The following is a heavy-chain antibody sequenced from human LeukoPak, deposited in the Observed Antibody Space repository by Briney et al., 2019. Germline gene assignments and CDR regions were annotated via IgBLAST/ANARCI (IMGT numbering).Heavy chain of an antibody. CDR1: GGSISSYY. Sequence: PSETLSLTCTVSGGSISSYYWSWIRQPAGKGLEWIGRIYTSGSTNYNPSLKSRVTMSVDTSKNQFSLKLSSVTAADTAVYYCARDYYDILTGEEVWMDVWGKGTTVTISS. J-gene: IGHJ6*04. V-gene: IGHV4-4*07. D-gene: IGHD3-9*01. CDR2: IYTSGST. CDR3: ARDYYDILTGEEVWMDV.